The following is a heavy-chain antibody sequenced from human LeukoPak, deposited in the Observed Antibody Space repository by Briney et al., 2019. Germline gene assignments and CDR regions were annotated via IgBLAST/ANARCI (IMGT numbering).Heavy chain of an antibody. Sequence: PGGSLRLSCAASGFTFSSHWMNWVRQAPGKGLEWVGNIKEDGSENYYAGSVKGRFTISRDNAKNSLYLQMNTLTADDTAVYYCGRGGWNIAVWGQGTLVTVSS. D-gene: IGHD6-19*01. V-gene: IGHV3-7*01. CDR3: GRGGWNIAV. J-gene: IGHJ4*02. CDR1: GFTFSSHW. CDR2: IKEDGSEN.